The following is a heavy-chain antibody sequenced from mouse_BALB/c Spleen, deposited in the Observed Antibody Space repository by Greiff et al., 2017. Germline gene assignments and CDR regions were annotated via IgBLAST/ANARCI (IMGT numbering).Heavy chain of an antibody. V-gene: IGHV5-15*02. CDR1: GFTFSDYG. J-gene: IGHJ2*01. CDR2: ISNLAYSI. CDR3: ARSYGPYYFDY. D-gene: IGHD1-2*01. Sequence: EVKLMESGGGLVQPGGSRKLSCAASGFTFSDYGMAWVRQAPGKGPEWVAFISNLAYSIYYADTVTGRFTISRENAKNTLYLEMSSLRSEDTAMYYCARSYGPYYFDYWGQGTTLTVSS.